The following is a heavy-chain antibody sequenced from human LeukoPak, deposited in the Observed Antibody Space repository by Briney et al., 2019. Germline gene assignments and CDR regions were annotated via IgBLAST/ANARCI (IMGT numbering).Heavy chain of an antibody. CDR2: ISGDGGST. V-gene: IGHV3-43*02. CDR3: AEDPYSGSYYAPYYFDY. J-gene: IGHJ4*02. D-gene: IGHD1-26*01. CDR1: GFTFDDYA. Sequence: GGSLRLSCAASGFTFDDYAMHWVRQAPGKGLEWVSLISGDGGSTYYADSVKGRFTISRDNSKNSLYLQMNSLRTEDTALYYCAEDPYSGSYYAPYYFDYWGQGTLVTVSS.